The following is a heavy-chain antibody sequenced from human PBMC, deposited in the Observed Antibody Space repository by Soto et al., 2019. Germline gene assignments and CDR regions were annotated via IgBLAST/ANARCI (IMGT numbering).Heavy chain of an antibody. CDR2: IDPSDSYT. D-gene: IGHD6-19*01. V-gene: IGHV5-10-1*01. CDR1: GYSFTSYW. Sequence: GESLKISCKGSGYSFTSYWISWVRQMPGKGLEWMGRIDPSDSYTNYSPSFQGHVTIPADKSISTAYLQWSSLKASDTAMYYCASANNSGWLLPPDYWGQGTLVTVSS. J-gene: IGHJ4*02. CDR3: ASANNSGWLLPPDY.